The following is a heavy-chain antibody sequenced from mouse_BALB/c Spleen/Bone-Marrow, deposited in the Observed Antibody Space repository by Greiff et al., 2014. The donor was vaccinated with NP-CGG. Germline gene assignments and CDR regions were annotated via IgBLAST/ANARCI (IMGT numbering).Heavy chain of an antibody. CDR2: IDPANGNT. V-gene: IGHV14-3*02. CDR3: ARYCYGSSYFDY. CDR1: GFNIKDTY. Sequence: EVKLEESGAELVKPGASVKLSCTASGFNIKDTYMHWVKQRPEQGLEWIGRIDPANGNTKYDPKFQGKATITADTSSNTSYLQLSSLTSEDTAVYCCARYCYGSSYFDYWGQGTTLTVSS. J-gene: IGHJ2*01. D-gene: IGHD1-1*01.